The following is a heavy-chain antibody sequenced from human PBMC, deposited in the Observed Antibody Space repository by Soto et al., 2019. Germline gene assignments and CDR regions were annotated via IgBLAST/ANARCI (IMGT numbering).Heavy chain of an antibody. Sequence: GGSLRLSCAASGFTFSSHAMSWVRQAPGKGLEWVSTISGSVGSTYYADSVKGRFTISRDNSKSTLYLQMNSLRAEDTAVYYCAGGRWFDPWGQGTLVTVSS. V-gene: IGHV3-23*01. CDR2: ISGSVGST. J-gene: IGHJ5*02. CDR1: GFTFSSHA. CDR3: AGGRWFDP.